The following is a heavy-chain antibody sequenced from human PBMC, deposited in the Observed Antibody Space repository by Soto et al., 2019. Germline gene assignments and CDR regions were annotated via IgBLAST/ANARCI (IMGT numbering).Heavy chain of an antibody. CDR1: GFSFTSAW. V-gene: IGHV3-15*07. CDR2: IKSETDGGTT. CDR3: IVQVTISGAPFIS. Sequence: EVQVVESGGGFVEPGGSLRLSCAASGFSFTSAWLTWVRQAPGKGLEWVGRIKSETDGGTTAFAAPVKDRFTMSRDDAKNTVSRQINGLKTEDTAMYYRIVQVTISGAPFISGGQGILVTVSS. J-gene: IGHJ4*02. D-gene: IGHD3-3*01.